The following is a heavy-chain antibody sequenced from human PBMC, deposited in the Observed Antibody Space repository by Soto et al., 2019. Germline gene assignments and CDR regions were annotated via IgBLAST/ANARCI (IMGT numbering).Heavy chain of an antibody. Sequence: QVQLQESGPGLVKPSQTLSLTCTVSGGSISSGDYYWSWIRQPPGKDLEWIGYIYYSGSTYYNPSLKSRVTISVDTSKNQFSLKLSSVTAADTAVYYCARDPSGGSSYYYYGMDVWGQGTTVTVSS. D-gene: IGHD2-15*01. CDR2: IYYSGST. CDR1: GGSISSGDYY. CDR3: ARDPSGGSSYYYYGMDV. V-gene: IGHV4-30-4*01. J-gene: IGHJ6*02.